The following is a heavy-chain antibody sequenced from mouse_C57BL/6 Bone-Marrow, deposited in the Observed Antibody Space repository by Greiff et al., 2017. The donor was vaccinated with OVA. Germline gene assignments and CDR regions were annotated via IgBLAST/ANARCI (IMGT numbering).Heavy chain of an antibody. J-gene: IGHJ3*01. CDR3: ASNDGYYFAWFAY. Sequence: VKLQESGAELARPGASVKLSCKASGYTFTSYGISWVKQRTGQGLKWIGEIYPRSGNTYYNEKFKGKATLTADKSSSTAYMELRSLTSEDSAVYFCASNDGYYFAWFAYWGQGTLVTVSA. CDR2: IYPRSGNT. D-gene: IGHD2-3*01. V-gene: IGHV1-81*01. CDR1: GYTFTSYG.